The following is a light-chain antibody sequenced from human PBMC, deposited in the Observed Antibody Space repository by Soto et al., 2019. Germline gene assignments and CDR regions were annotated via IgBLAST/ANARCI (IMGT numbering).Light chain of an antibody. CDR1: QSVSSR. J-gene: IGKJ5*01. V-gene: IGKV3-20*01. CDR3: QQYGSSPIT. CDR2: GAS. Sequence: IGLAQCPGTLSLSSGERATLSCRASQSVSSRLAWYQQKNGQAPRLLISGASSRATGIPDRFSGSEYATDFNLTISRLETEDFALYYCQQYGSSPITFGQGTRLEIK.